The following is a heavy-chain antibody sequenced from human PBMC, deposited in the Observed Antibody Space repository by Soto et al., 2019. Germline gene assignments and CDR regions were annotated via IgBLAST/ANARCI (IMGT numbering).Heavy chain of an antibody. CDR3: ARDGALMGRGVRGYYYYGMDV. D-gene: IGHD3-10*01. CDR2: IKQDGSEK. CDR1: GFTFSSYW. V-gene: IGHV3-7*03. Sequence: VGSLRLSCAASGFTFSSYWMSWVRQAPGKGLEWVANIKQDGSEKYYVDSVKGRSTISRDNAKNSLYLQMNSLRAEDTAVYYCARDGALMGRGVRGYYYYGMDVWGQGTTVTVSS. J-gene: IGHJ6*02.